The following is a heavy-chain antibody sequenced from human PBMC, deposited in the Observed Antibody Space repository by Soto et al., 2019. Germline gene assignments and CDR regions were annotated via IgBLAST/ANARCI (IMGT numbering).Heavy chain of an antibody. V-gene: IGHV1-18*01. J-gene: IGHJ6*02. CDR3: ARGGYCSGSSCYYYGMDV. Sequence: ASENVSCKASGYTFTSYGISWVRQAPGEGLEWMGWISAYNGNTNYAQKLQGRVTMTTDTSTSTAYMELRSLRSDDTAVYYCARGGYCSGSSCYYYGMDVWRQGTTVTVSS. D-gene: IGHD2-15*01. CDR1: GYTFTSYG. CDR2: ISAYNGNT.